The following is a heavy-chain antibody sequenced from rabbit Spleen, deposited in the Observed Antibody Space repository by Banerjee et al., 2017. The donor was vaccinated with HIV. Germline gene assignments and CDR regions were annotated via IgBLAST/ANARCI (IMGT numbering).Heavy chain of an antibody. CDR1: GFTLSSYY. J-gene: IGHJ4*01. Sequence: QLKESGGGLVQPGGSLKLSCKASGFTLSSYYMNWVRQAPGKGLEWIGYIDPVFGITYYANWVNGRFSISRENAQNTVFLQMTSLTAADTATYFCARDPVTAGSAYYDLWGPGTLVTVS. CDR3: ARDPVTAGSAYYDL. D-gene: IGHD8-1*01. V-gene: IGHV1S7*01. CDR2: IDPVFGIT.